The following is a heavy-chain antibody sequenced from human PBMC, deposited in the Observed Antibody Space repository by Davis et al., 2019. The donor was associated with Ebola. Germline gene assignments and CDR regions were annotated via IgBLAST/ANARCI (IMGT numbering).Heavy chain of an antibody. Sequence: AASVKVSCKASGYTFTSYYMHWVRQAPGQGLEWLGGIIPMFGTTNYAQKFRDRVTITADRSTTTVYMEVTSLRSEDTAVYYCARAKGPTDVWGQGTTVTVSS. CDR1: GYTFTSYY. J-gene: IGHJ6*02. CDR2: IIPMFGTT. CDR3: ARAKGPTDV. V-gene: IGHV1-69*06.